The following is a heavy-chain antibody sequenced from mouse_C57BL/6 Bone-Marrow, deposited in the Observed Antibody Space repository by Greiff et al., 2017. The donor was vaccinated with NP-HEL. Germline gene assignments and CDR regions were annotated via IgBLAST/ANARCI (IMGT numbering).Heavy chain of an antibody. CDR3: ARTEIYYDGSSYPDWYFDV. CDR1: GYTFTDYN. D-gene: IGHD1-1*01. J-gene: IGHJ1*03. Sequence: EVQLQQSGPELVKPGASVKIPCKASGYTFTDYNMDWVKQSHGKSLEWIGDINPNNGGTIYNQKFKGKATLTVDKSSSTAYMELRSLTSEDTAVYYCARTEIYYDGSSYPDWYFDVWGTGTTVTVSS. V-gene: IGHV1-18*01. CDR2: INPNNGGT.